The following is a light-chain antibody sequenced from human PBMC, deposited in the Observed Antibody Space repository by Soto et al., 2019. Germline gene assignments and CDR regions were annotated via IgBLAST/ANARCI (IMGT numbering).Light chain of an antibody. Sequence: EVVLTQSPVTLSLSPGERATLSCRASQSFRGLLAWYQQKPGQAPRLLIYDAYNRATGIPARFSGSGSGTDFTLTISSLEPEDSAVYYCQQRHMWPTTFGQGTRLEIK. V-gene: IGKV3-11*01. CDR1: QSFRGL. CDR2: DAY. J-gene: IGKJ5*01. CDR3: QQRHMWPTT.